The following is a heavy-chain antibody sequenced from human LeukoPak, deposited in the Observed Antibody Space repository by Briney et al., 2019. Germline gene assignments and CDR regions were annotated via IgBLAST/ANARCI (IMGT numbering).Heavy chain of an antibody. CDR2: ISGGGEDT. J-gene: IGHJ6*02. V-gene: IGHV3-23*01. CDR1: GFSFRSFA. Sequence: GGSLRLPCTASGFSFRSFAMSWVRQAPGQGLEWVSSISGGGEDTYYADSVKGRFTISRDNSETTLYLQMNSLGADDTALYYCARTIAQYTNTWLYYYYGLDVWGQGTTVTVSS. D-gene: IGHD6-13*01. CDR3: ARTIAQYTNTWLYYYYGLDV.